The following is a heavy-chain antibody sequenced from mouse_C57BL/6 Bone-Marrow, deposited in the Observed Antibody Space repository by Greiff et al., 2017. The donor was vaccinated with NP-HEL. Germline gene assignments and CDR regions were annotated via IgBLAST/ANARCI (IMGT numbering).Heavy chain of an antibody. V-gene: IGHV6-6*01. J-gene: IGHJ3*01. CDR3: TEGVDSSGYGFAY. Sequence: EVKLMESGGGLVQPGGSMKLSCAASGFTFSDAWMDWVRQSPEKGLEWVAEIRNKANNHATYYAESVKGRFTISRDDSKSSVYLQMNSLRAEDTGIYYCTEGVDSSGYGFAYWGQGTLVTVSA. CDR2: IRNKANNHAT. CDR1: GFTFSDAW. D-gene: IGHD3-2*02.